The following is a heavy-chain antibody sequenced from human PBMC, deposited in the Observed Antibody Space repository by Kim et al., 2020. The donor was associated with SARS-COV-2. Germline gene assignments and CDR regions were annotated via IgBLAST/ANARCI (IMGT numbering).Heavy chain of an antibody. D-gene: IGHD5-12*01. Sequence: ASVKVSCKASGYTFASYYIHWVRQTPGQGLEWMGIISPSGTTTYAQKFQGRVTMTSDTSTSTVNMELSSLRSEDTAVYYCARDGDGYNYGYWGQGTLVTV. CDR3: ARDGDGYNYGY. CDR2: ISPSGTT. V-gene: IGHV1-46*01. J-gene: IGHJ4*02. CDR1: GYTFASYY.